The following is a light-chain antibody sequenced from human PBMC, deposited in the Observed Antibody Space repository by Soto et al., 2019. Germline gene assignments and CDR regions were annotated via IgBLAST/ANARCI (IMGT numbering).Light chain of an antibody. CDR1: QSVSSSY. CDR2: GAS. Sequence: EVVLTQSPGTLSLSPGERATLSCRASQSVSSSYLAWYQQKPAQAPRLLIYGASSRATGIPDRFSGSGSGTDFTLTISRLEPEDFAVYYCQQYGSSPLYTVGQGTKVDIK. V-gene: IGKV3-20*01. CDR3: QQYGSSPLYT. J-gene: IGKJ2*01.